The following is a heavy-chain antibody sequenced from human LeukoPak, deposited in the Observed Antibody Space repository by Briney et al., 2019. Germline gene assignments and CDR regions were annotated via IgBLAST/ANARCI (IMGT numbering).Heavy chain of an antibody. CDR3: ARDFLGSGYSYVGNWFDP. J-gene: IGHJ5*02. D-gene: IGHD5-18*01. V-gene: IGHV1-69*04. CDR1: GGTFSSYA. Sequence: SVKVSCKASGGTFSSYAISWVRQAPGQGLEWMGRIIPIFGIANYAQKFQGRVTITADKSTSTAYMELSSLRSEDTAVYYCARDFLGSGYSYVGNWFDPWGQGTLVTVSS. CDR2: IIPIFGIA.